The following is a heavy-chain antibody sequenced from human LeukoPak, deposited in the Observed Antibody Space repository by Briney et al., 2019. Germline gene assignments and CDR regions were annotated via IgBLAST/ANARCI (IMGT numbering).Heavy chain of an antibody. CDR2: ISSSSSYI. Sequence: GGSLRLSCAASGITFSNYWMTWVRQAPGKGLEWVSSISSSSSYIYYADSVKGRFTISRDNAKNSLYLQMNSLRAEDTAVYYCAREWGGFDIWGQGTMVTVSS. CDR1: GITFSNYW. J-gene: IGHJ3*02. V-gene: IGHV3-21*01. D-gene: IGHD1-26*01. CDR3: AREWGGFDI.